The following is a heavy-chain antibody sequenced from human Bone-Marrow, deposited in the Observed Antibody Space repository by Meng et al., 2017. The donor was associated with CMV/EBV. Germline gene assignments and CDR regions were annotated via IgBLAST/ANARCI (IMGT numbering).Heavy chain of an antibody. CDR1: GGSVSSSSYY. J-gene: IGHJ5*02. D-gene: IGHD3-10*01. CDR2: IYYSGST. V-gene: IGHV4-39*07. CDR3: SRISVRPRGWFDP. Sequence: SETLSLTCTVSGGSVSSSSYYWGWIRQPPGKGLEWIGSIYYSGSTYYNPSLKSRVTISVDTSKNQFSLKLSSVTAADTAVYYCSRISVRPRGWFDPWGQGTLVTVSS.